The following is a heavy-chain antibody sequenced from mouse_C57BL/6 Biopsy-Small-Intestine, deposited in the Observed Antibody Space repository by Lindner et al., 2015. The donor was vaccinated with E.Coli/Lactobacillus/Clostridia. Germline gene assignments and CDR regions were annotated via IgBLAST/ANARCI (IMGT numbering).Heavy chain of an antibody. Sequence: SVKVSCKASGYTFTRYAMYWVRQAPGQRLEWMGWINAGNDNTKYSQRFQGRVTIISDTSASTAYMELSSLRSEDTAVYYCATSWGAGAFDIWGQGTMVTVSP. CDR3: ATSWGAGAFDI. CDR2: INAGNDNT. CDR1: GYTFTRYA. J-gene: IGHJ3*01. D-gene: IGHD3-1*01. V-gene: IGHV1-84*02.